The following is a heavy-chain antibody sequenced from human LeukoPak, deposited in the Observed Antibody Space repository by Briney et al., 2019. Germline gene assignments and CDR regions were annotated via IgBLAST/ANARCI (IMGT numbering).Heavy chain of an antibody. CDR3: AKASTFGVVPRDAFDI. Sequence: PGGSLRLSCAASGFSVSNNYMSWVRQAPGKGLEWVSTISGGGDSTYYADSVKGRFTISRDNSKNTLYLQMNSLRAEDTAVYYCAKASTFGVVPRDAFDIWGQGTMVTVSS. V-gene: IGHV3-23*01. J-gene: IGHJ3*02. D-gene: IGHD3-3*01. CDR2: ISGGGDST. CDR1: GFSVSNNY.